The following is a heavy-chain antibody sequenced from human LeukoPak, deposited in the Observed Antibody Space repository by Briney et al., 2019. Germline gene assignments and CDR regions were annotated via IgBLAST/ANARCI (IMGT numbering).Heavy chain of an antibody. V-gene: IGHV3-23*01. CDR1: GFTVSYNY. CDR3: AKDRAGTPWAD. D-gene: IGHD1-1*01. J-gene: IGHJ4*02. CDR2: IDGRGVDT. Sequence: GGSLRLSCEVSGFTVSYNYMSWVRQAPGKGPEWVSTIDGRGVDTYYADSVKGRFTISRDNSRNTVYLQMNSLRAEDTAVYYCAKDRAGTPWADWGQGTLVTVSS.